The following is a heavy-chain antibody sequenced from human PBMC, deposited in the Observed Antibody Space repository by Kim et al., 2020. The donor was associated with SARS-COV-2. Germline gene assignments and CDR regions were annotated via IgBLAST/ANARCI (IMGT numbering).Heavy chain of an antibody. D-gene: IGHD3-16*01. J-gene: IGHJ3*02. V-gene: IGHV3-30*07. Sequence: VKGRFTISRDNSKNTLYLQMNSLRAEDTAVYYCARDNGVGDTSNKNAFDIWGQGTMVAVSS. CDR3: ARDNGVGDTSNKNAFDI.